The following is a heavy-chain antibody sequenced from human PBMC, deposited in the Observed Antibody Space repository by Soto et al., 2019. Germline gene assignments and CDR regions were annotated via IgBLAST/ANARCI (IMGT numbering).Heavy chain of an antibody. V-gene: IGHV3-33*01. CDR3: ARAIDHYYDSSGGQFDY. Sequence: GSLRLSCAASGFTFSSYGMHWVRQAPGKGLEWVAVIWYDGSNKYYADYVKGRFTISRDNSKNTLYLQMNSLRAEDTAFYYCARAIDHYYDSSGGQFDYWGQGTLVTVSS. CDR1: GFTFSSYG. D-gene: IGHD3-22*01. CDR2: IWYDGSNK. J-gene: IGHJ4*02.